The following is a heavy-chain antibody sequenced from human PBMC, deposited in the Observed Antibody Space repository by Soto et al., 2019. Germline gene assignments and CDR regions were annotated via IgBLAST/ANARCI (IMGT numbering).Heavy chain of an antibody. D-gene: IGHD6-13*01. CDR3: AIYSREAVAGYTLDN. CDR1: WGSISSNY. Sequence: XATLSLTCSVPWGSISSNYWTWIRRPPGKRLEGTGYVYNSGSTNYHPSLKSRVTISEDTSKSQFSLKVNSMTAADTAVYYCAIYSREAVAGYTLDNWGQGILVTVSS. CDR2: VYNSGST. J-gene: IGHJ4*02. V-gene: IGHV4-59*01.